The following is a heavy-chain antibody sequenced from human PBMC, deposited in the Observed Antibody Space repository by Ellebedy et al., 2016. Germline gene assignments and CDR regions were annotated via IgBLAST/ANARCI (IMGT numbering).Heavy chain of an antibody. J-gene: IGHJ5*02. CDR1: GDSISSPSSS. D-gene: IGHD3-10*01. Sequence: GSLRLSXTVTGDSISSPSSSWGWIRQPPGGGLEWIGNISYSGITYYNPSLKSRVTISIDTSKNQFSLKLTSVTAADTAIYYCARHVHVDANVRRASGWFDPWGQGTLAIVSS. CDR3: ARHVHVDANVRRASGWFDP. CDR2: ISYSGIT. V-gene: IGHV4-39*01.